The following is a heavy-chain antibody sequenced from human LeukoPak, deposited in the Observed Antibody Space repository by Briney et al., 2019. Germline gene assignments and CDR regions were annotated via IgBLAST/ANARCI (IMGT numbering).Heavy chain of an antibody. Sequence: GASVKVSCKASGDTFTSYDINWVRQATGQGLEWMGWMNPNSGNTGYAQKFQGRVTITRNTSISTAYMELSSLRSEDTAVYYCARGVKVGIQLWLFRHSASEWFDPWGQGTLVTVSS. V-gene: IGHV1-8*03. CDR2: MNPNSGNT. CDR3: ARGVKVGIQLWLFRHSASEWFDP. D-gene: IGHD5-18*01. J-gene: IGHJ5*02. CDR1: GDTFTSYD.